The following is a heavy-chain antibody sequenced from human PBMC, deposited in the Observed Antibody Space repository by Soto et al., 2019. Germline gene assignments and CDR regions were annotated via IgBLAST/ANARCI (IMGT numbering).Heavy chain of an antibody. J-gene: IGHJ3*02. V-gene: IGHV4-30-2*01. CDR2: MYHAGST. Sequence: KPSETLSLTCAVTGVSITSGSYCWSWLRQPPGRALEWIGYMYHAGSTSYNPSLKSRVIILMDRSTNEFSLNLNSVTAADTAVYYCARASLWRVPSTHPGAFDIWGPGAMVTVSS. CDR3: ARASLWRVPSTHPGAFDI. CDR1: GVSITSGSYC. D-gene: IGHD6-19*01.